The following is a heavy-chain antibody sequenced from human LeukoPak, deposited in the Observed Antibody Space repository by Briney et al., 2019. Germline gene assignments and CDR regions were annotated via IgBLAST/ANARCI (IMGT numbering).Heavy chain of an antibody. V-gene: IGHV5-51*01. Sequence: GESLKISCKGSGYTFSSYWIGWVRQMPGKALEWMGIIYPGDSDTRYSPSLQGQVTISVDTSIGTAYLQWSSLKASDTAIYYCARQNDFRLDYWGQGTLVTVSS. CDR2: IYPGDSDT. CDR1: GYTFSSYW. CDR3: ARQNDFRLDY. J-gene: IGHJ4*02. D-gene: IGHD3-3*01.